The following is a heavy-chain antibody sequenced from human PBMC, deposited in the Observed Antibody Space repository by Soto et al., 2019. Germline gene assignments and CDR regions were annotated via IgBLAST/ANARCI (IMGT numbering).Heavy chain of an antibody. Sequence: GGSLRLSCAASRFTFSSFWFHWVRQAPGKGLVWVSHINSDGSSTSYADSVKGRFTISRDNAKNTLYLQMNSLRAEDTAVYYCARAAYCSRQTFLFYLCGQGTLVIVSS. D-gene: IGHD6-13*01. J-gene: IGHJ5*02. CDR3: ARAAYCSRQTFLFYL. V-gene: IGHV3-74*01. CDR2: INSDGSST. CDR1: RFTFSSFW.